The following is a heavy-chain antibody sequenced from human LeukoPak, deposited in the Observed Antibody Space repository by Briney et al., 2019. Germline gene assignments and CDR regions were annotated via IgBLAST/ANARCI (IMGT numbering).Heavy chain of an antibody. Sequence: GGSLRLSCAASGFTFSSSWMHWVRQAPGKGLIWVSRVNGDGTGTIYADSVKGRFTISRDNSKNTLYLQMNSLRAEDTAVYYCARDNGGFDYWGQGTLVTVSS. CDR2: VNGDGTGT. D-gene: IGHD2-8*01. J-gene: IGHJ4*02. V-gene: IGHV3-74*01. CDR3: ARDNGGFDY. CDR1: GFTFSSSW.